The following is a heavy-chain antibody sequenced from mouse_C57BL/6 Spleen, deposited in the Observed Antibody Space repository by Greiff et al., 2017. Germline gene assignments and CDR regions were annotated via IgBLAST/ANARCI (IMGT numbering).Heavy chain of an antibody. V-gene: IGHV1-72*01. CDR2: IDPNSGGT. D-gene: IGHD4-1*01. Sequence: QVQLQQSGAELVKPGASVMLSCKASGYTFTSYWMHWVKQRPGRGLVWIGRIDPNSGGTKYNEKFKSKATLTVDTPSSTAYMQLSSLTSEDSAVYYCARPANWEGAWFAYWGQGTLVTVSA. CDR1: GYTFTSYW. CDR3: ARPANWEGAWFAY. J-gene: IGHJ3*01.